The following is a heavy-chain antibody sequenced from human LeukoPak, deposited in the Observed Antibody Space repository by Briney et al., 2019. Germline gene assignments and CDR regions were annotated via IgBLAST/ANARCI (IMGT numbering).Heavy chain of an antibody. CDR2: ISSSGSTI. V-gene: IGHV3-48*03. CDR3: ARDRPYFDWLQGGYFDY. J-gene: IGHJ4*02. D-gene: IGHD3-9*01. Sequence: GGSLRLSCAASGFTFSSYEMNWVRQAPGKGLEWVSYISSSGSTIYYADSVKGRFTISRDNAKNSLYLQMNSLRAEDTAVYYCARDRPYFDWLQGGYFDYWGQGTLVTVSS. CDR1: GFTFSSYE.